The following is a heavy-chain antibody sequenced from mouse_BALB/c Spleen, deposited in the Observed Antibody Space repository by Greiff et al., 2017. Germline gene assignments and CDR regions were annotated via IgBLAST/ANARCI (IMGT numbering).Heavy chain of an antibody. D-gene: IGHD2-14*01. CDR1: GYSITSDYA. CDR3: ARSYYRYDVGYAMDY. V-gene: IGHV3-2*02. Sequence: EVQLQESGPGLVKPSQSLSLTCTVTGYSITSDYAWNWIRQFPGNKLEWMGYISYSGSTSYNPSLKSRISITRDTSKNQFFLQLNSVTTEDTATYYCARSYYRYDVGYAMDYWGQGTSVTVSS. J-gene: IGHJ4*01. CDR2: ISYSGST.